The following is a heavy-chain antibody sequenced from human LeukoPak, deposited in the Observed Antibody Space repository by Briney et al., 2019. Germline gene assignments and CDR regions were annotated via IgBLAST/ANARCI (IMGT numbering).Heavy chain of an antibody. CDR3: ARGLDPYDILTGLDY. CDR1: GFTFSSYS. J-gene: IGHJ4*02. Sequence: GGSLRLSCAASGFTFSSYSMNWVRQAPGKGLEWVSSISSSSSYIYYADSVKGRFTISRDNAKNSLYLQMNSLRAEDTAVYYCARGLDPYDILTGLDYWGQGTLVTVSS. CDR2: ISSSSSYI. D-gene: IGHD3-9*01. V-gene: IGHV3-21*01.